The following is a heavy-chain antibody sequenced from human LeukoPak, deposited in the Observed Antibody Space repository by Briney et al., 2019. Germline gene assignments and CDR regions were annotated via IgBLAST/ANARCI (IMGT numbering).Heavy chain of an antibody. CDR1: GGSISSYY. J-gene: IGHJ4*02. D-gene: IGHD3-10*01. CDR2: IYNSGST. CDR3: AKDGSFDS. Sequence: SETLSLTCTVSGGSISSYYWNWIRQPPGKGLEWIGYIYNSGSTNYNPSLKSRVTISVDTSKNQFSLKLSSVTAADTAVYYCAKDGSFDSWGQGTLVTVSS. V-gene: IGHV4-59*01.